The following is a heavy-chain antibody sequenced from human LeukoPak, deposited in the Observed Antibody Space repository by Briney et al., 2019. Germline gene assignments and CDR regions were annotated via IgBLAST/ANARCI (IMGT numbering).Heavy chain of an antibody. Sequence: GGSLRLSCAVSGFTFSDYYMSWIRQAPGKGPEWISAIFMSGSTIDYADSVKGRFTISRDNANNSRYLQMNSLVAEDAAVEYXXRDRRGRSSYFDYWGQGTLVTVSS. CDR2: IFMSGSTI. V-gene: IGHV3-11*01. CDR1: GFTFSDYY. CDR3: XRDRRGRSSYFDY. J-gene: IGHJ4*02. D-gene: IGHD3-10*01.